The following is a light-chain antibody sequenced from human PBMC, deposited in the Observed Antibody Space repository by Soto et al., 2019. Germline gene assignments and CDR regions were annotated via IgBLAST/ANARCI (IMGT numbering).Light chain of an antibody. CDR1: AGDIASTY. Sequence: NFMLTQPHSVSESPGKTVTISCTRSAGDIASTYVQWFQQRPGSAPKAIIYEDTKRPSGVPDRFSGAVDSSSNSASLTISGLETEDEADYYCQSYDLGNRGVFGGGTKLTVL. J-gene: IGLJ3*02. CDR3: QSYDLGNRGV. CDR2: EDT. V-gene: IGLV6-57*04.